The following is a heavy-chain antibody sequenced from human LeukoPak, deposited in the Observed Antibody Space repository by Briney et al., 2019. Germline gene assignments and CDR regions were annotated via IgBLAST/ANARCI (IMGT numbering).Heavy chain of an antibody. Sequence: GGSLRLSCAASGFTFSSYWMSWVRQAPGKGLEWVANIKQDGSEKYYVDSVKGRFTISRDNAKNSLYLQMSSLRAEDTAVYYCASVPAAGAFDIWGQGTMVTVSS. CDR2: IKQDGSEK. CDR3: ASVPAAGAFDI. V-gene: IGHV3-7*01. J-gene: IGHJ3*02. CDR1: GFTFSSYW. D-gene: IGHD6-25*01.